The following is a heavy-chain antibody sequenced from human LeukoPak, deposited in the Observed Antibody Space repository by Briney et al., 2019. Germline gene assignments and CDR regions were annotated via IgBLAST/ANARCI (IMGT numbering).Heavy chain of an antibody. D-gene: IGHD6-6*01. CDR2: IYYSGST. Sequence: SETLSLTCTVSGGSVSSYYWSWIRQPPGKGLEWIGYIYYSGSTNYNPSLKSRVTISVDTSKNQLSLKLSSVTAADTAVYYCARLYGSSLGRVFDYWGQGTLVTVSS. CDR3: ARLYGSSLGRVFDY. J-gene: IGHJ4*02. V-gene: IGHV4-59*02. CDR1: GGSVSSYY.